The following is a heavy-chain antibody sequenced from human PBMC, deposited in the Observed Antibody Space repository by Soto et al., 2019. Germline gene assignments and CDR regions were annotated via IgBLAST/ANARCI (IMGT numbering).Heavy chain of an antibody. V-gene: IGHV4-39*01. J-gene: IGHJ4*02. CDR3: ARRGRDMATIRSLDC. CDR1: GGSISSSSYY. D-gene: IGHD5-12*01. CDR2: IYYSGST. Sequence: PSETLSLTCTVSGGSISSSSYYWGWIRQPPGKGLEWIGSIYYSGSTYYNPSLKRRVTISVDTSKNQFSLKLSSVTAADTAVYYCARRGRDMATIRSLDCWGQGTLVTVSS.